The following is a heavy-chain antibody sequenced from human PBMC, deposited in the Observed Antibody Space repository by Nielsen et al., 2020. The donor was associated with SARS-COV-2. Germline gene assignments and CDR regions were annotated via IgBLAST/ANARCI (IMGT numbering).Heavy chain of an antibody. CDR3: ARQSFGLGDAFDI. D-gene: IGHD3-10*01. Sequence: ASVKVSCKVSGYTLTELSMHWVRQAPGQGLEWMGIINPSGGSTSYAQKFQGRVTMTRDTSTSTVYMELSSLRSEDTAVYYCARQSFGLGDAFDIWGQGTMVTVSS. CDR2: INPSGGST. V-gene: IGHV1-46*01. CDR1: GYTLTELS. J-gene: IGHJ3*02.